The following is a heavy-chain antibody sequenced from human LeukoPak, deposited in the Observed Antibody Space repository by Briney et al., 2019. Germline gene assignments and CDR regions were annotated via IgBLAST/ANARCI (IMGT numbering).Heavy chain of an antibody. J-gene: IGHJ4*02. CDR2: ISGSGGST. D-gene: IGHD3-9*01. V-gene: IGHV3-23*01. CDR1: GFTFSSYG. CDR3: ARGADTGYSSDY. Sequence: GTLRLSCAASGFTFSSYGMSWVRQAPGKGLEWVSAISGSGGSTYYADSVKGRFTISRDNSKNTLYLQMNSLRAEDTAVYYCARGADTGYSSDYWGQGTLVTVSS.